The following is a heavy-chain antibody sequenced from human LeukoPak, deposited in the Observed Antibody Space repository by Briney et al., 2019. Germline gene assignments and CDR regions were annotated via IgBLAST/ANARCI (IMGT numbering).Heavy chain of an antibody. V-gene: IGHV3-30*03. Sequence: PGGSLRLSCEASGFIFSIYAMSWVRQAPGKGLEWVAVISYDGSNKYYADSVKGRFTISRDNSKNTLYVQMNSLRAEDTAVYYCARDPAKFWSGHDYWGQGTLVTVSS. CDR1: GFIFSIYA. CDR2: ISYDGSNK. J-gene: IGHJ4*02. D-gene: IGHD3-3*01. CDR3: ARDPAKFWSGHDY.